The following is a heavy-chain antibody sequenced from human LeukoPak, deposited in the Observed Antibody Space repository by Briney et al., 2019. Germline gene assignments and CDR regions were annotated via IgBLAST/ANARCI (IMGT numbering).Heavy chain of an antibody. V-gene: IGHV4-39*07. J-gene: IGHJ3*02. Sequence: PSETLSLTCTVSGGSISSSSYYWGWIRQPPGKGLEWIGSIYYSGSTYYNPSLKSRVTISVDPSKNQFSLKLSSVTAADTAVYYCAIVTYYYDSSGSGPSYAFDIWGQGTMVTVSS. CDR3: AIVTYYYDSSGSGPSYAFDI. CDR2: IYYSGST. D-gene: IGHD3-22*01. CDR1: GGSISSSSYY.